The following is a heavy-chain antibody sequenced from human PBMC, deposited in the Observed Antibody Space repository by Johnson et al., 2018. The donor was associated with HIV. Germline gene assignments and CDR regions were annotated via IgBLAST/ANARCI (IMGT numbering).Heavy chain of an antibody. J-gene: IGHJ3*02. CDR1: GFTVSSNY. CDR3: ARAIFGVVMGQNAFDI. V-gene: IGHV3-66*01. CDR2: IYSGGST. Sequence: VQLVESGGGLVQPGGSLRLSCAASGFTVSSNYMSWVRQAPGKGLEWVSVIYSGGSTYYADSVKGRFPISRDNSKNTLYLQMNSLRAEDTAVYYCARAIFGVVMGQNAFDIWGQGTMVTVSS. D-gene: IGHD3-3*01.